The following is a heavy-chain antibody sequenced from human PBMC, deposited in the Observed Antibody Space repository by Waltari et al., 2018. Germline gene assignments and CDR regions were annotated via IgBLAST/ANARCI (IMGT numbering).Heavy chain of an antibody. D-gene: IGHD1-26*01. V-gene: IGHV1-18*01. CDR2: ISAYNGNT. CDR1: GYTFTSYG. Sequence: QVQLVQSGAEVKKPGASVKVSCKASGYTFTSYGISWVRQAPGQGLEWMGWISAYNGNTNYAPKLQGRVTMTTGTSTSTAYMELRSLRSDDTAVYYCARDLYPGEDQGVFDYWGQGTLVTVSS. CDR3: ARDLYPGEDQGVFDY. J-gene: IGHJ4*02.